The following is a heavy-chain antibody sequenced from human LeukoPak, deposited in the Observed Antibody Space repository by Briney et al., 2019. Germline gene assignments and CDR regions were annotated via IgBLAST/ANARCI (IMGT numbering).Heavy chain of an antibody. CDR1: GGSFSGYS. CDR3: ARHRSPYDAFDI. Sequence: PSETLSLTCAVYGGSFSGYSWNWIRQPPVKGLEWIGEINHSGGTNYNPSLKSRVTISVDTSKKQFSLKLSSVTAADTAVYYCARHRSPYDAFDIWGQGTLLTVSS. D-gene: IGHD1-26*01. CDR2: INHSGGT. J-gene: IGHJ3*02. V-gene: IGHV4-34*01.